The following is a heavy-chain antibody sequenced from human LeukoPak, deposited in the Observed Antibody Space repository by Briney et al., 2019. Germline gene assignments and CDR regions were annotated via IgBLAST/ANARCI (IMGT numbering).Heavy chain of an antibody. Sequence: SVKVSCKASGGTFSSYAISWVRQAPGQGREWMGRIIPIFGTAKYAQKFQGRVTITTDESTSTAYMELSSLRSEDTAVYYCARTSCSGGSCYSHYYYYMDVWGKGTTVTVSS. CDR2: IIPIFGTA. CDR1: GGTFSSYA. D-gene: IGHD2-15*01. CDR3: ARTSCSGGSCYSHYYYYMDV. V-gene: IGHV1-69*05. J-gene: IGHJ6*03.